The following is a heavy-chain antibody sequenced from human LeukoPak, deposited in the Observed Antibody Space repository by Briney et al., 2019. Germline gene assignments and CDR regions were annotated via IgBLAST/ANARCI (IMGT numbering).Heavy chain of an antibody. J-gene: IGHJ6*03. CDR3: ARDRIEQQRTLGRSTSYYNYYYMDV. CDR1: GFTFSSYS. CDR2: ISSSSSTI. D-gene: IGHD6-13*01. Sequence: GGSLGLSCAASGFTFSSYSMNWVRQAPGKGLEWVSYISSSSSTIYYADSVKGRFTISRDNAKNSLYLQMNSLRAEDTAVYYCARDRIEQQRTLGRSTSYYNYYYMDVWGKGTTVTVSS. V-gene: IGHV3-48*01.